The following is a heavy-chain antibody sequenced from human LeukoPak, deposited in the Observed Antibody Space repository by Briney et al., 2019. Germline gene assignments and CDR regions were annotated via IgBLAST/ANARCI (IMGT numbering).Heavy chain of an antibody. CDR2: ISGSGGST. D-gene: IGHD3-22*01. Sequence: GGSLRLSCADSGFTFSSYAMSWVRQAPGKGLEWVPGISGSGGSTYYADSVKGRFTISRDNSKNTLYLQMNSLRAEDTAVYYCAKSDDSSGYYNGIVYWGQGTLVTVSS. CDR1: GFTFSSYA. J-gene: IGHJ4*02. V-gene: IGHV3-23*01. CDR3: AKSDDSSGYYNGIVY.